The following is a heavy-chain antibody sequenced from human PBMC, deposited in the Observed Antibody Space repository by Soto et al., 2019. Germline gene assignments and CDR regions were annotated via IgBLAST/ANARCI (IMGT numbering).Heavy chain of an antibody. CDR3: GKDPNGDYVGAFDM. J-gene: IGHJ3*02. V-gene: IGHV3-23*01. D-gene: IGHD4-17*01. CDR1: GFTFSSYA. CDR2: ISGSGSGT. Sequence: GGSLRLSCAASGFTFSSYAMSWVRQAPGKGLEWVSGISGSGSGTYYADSVMGRFTISRDNSKNTLFLQMNSLRDEDTALYYCGKDPNGDYVGAFDMWGQGTMVTVSS.